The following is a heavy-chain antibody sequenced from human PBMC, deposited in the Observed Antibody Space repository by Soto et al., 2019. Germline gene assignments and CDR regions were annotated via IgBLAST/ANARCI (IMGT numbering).Heavy chain of an antibody. CDR1: GFTFRNYA. CDR2: ISYAGGNK. Sequence: QVQLVESGGGVVQPGRSLRLSCAASGFTFRNYAMHWVRQAPGKGLECVAVISYAGGNKFYRDYVKGRFTISRDNSKNTLYLQINSRRHEDTAVYYCARGDREDIAVVIGVRPGEYGVDVWGQGTTVTVPS. J-gene: IGHJ6*02. D-gene: IGHD2-15*01. CDR3: ARGDREDIAVVIGVRPGEYGVDV. V-gene: IGHV3-30-3*01.